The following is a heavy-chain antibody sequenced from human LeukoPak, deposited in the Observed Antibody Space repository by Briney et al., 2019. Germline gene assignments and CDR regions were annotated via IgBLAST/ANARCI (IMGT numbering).Heavy chain of an antibody. Sequence: GESLQISCKGSGYSFSNYWISWVRPMPGKGLEWMGRIDPSDSYTNYSPSFQGHVTISADKSISTAYLQWNSLKASDTAIYYCARQEYSGSYYVYWGQGTLVTVSS. CDR3: ARQEYSGSYYVY. CDR1: GYSFSNYW. CDR2: IDPSDSYT. J-gene: IGHJ4*02. V-gene: IGHV5-10-1*01. D-gene: IGHD1-26*01.